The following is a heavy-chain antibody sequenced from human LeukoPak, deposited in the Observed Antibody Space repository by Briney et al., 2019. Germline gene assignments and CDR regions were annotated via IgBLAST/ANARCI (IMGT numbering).Heavy chain of an antibody. Sequence: QSGGSLRLSCAASGFTFSSYAMSWVRQAPGKGLEWVSAISGSGGSTYYADSVKGRFTISRDNSKNTLYLQMNSLRAEDTAVYYCAKVPFVVVTRDYWGQGTLVTVSS. V-gene: IGHV3-23*01. CDR1: GFTFSSYA. CDR3: AKVPFVVVTRDY. J-gene: IGHJ4*02. CDR2: ISGSGGST. D-gene: IGHD2-21*02.